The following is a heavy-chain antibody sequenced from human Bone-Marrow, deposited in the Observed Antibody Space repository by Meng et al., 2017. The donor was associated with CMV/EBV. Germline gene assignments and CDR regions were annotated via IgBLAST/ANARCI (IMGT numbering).Heavy chain of an antibody. CDR3: ARMRDSDGYSVGSAP. D-gene: IGHD3-10*01. Sequence: GGSLRLSCAASGFTFSGYTMNWVRQAPGRGLDWVSSISGSSTYIYYADSVKGRFTISRDNAKNSLYLQMNSLRVEDTAVYYCARMRDSDGYSVGSAPWGQGTLVTVSS. J-gene: IGHJ5*02. CDR2: ISGSSTYI. CDR1: GFTFSGYT. V-gene: IGHV3-21*06.